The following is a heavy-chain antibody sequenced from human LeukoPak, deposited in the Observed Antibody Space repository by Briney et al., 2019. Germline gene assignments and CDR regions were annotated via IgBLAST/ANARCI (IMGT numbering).Heavy chain of an antibody. Sequence: GASVKVSCKASGYTFTSYGISWVRQATGQGLEWMGWMNPNSGNTGYAQKFQGRVTMTRNASISTAYMELSSLRSEDTAVYFCARVGYGPNTFDIWGQGTMVTVSS. CDR3: ARVGYGPNTFDI. J-gene: IGHJ3*02. D-gene: IGHD5-18*01. V-gene: IGHV1-8*02. CDR2: MNPNSGNT. CDR1: GYTFTSYG.